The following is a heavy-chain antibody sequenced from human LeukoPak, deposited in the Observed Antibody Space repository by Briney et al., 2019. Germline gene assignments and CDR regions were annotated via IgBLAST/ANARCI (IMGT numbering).Heavy chain of an antibody. CDR1: GGSISSSNW. CDR3: ARRDSSGYYSYVFDY. V-gene: IGHV4-4*02. CDR2: IYHSGST. J-gene: IGHJ4*02. Sequence: PSGTLSLTCAVSGGSISSSNWWSWVRQPPGKGLEWIGEIYHSGSTNYSPSLKSRVTISVDKSKNQFSLKLSSVTAADTAVYYCARRDSSGYYSYVFDYWGQGTLVTVSS. D-gene: IGHD3-22*01.